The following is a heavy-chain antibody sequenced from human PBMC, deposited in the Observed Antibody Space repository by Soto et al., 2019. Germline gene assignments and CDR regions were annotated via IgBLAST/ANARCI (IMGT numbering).Heavy chain of an antibody. D-gene: IGHD2-2*01. J-gene: IGHJ5*02. V-gene: IGHV5-51*01. Sequence: PGESLKISCTGSGYAFTSYWIAWVRQMPGKGLEWMGIIYPGDSDTRYSPSFQGQVTISADKSITTAYLPWSSLKASDTAMYYCARGYCTTTICDPWFDPWGQGTLVTVSS. CDR2: IYPGDSDT. CDR3: ARGYCTTTICDPWFDP. CDR1: GYAFTSYW.